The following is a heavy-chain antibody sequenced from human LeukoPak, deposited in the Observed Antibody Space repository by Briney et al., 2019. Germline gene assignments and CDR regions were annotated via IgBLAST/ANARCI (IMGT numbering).Heavy chain of an antibody. Sequence: GGSLRLSCAASGNYWMHWVRQAPGKGLVWVSHINSDGSWTSYADSVKGRFTISKDNAKNTEYLQMNNLRAEDTAVYYCVSFYETDWGRGTLVTVSS. CDR3: VSFYETD. CDR2: INSDGSWT. J-gene: IGHJ4*02. D-gene: IGHD2/OR15-2a*01. CDR1: GNYW. V-gene: IGHV3-74*01.